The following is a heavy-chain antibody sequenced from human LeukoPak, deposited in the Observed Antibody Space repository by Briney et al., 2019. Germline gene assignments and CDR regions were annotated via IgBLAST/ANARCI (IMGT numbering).Heavy chain of an antibody. CDR3: GNQCSGGSCPEY. D-gene: IGHD2-15*01. Sequence: GGSLRLSCAASGFTFSNYWMTWVRQAPGKGPEWVSTVRQGRSAINYVDSVKGRFTISRDNGKNSVYLQMNSLRAEDTGFYYCGNQCSGGSCPEYWGQGTLVTVSS. CDR1: GFTFSNYW. CDR2: VRQGRSAI. J-gene: IGHJ4*02. V-gene: IGHV3-7*01.